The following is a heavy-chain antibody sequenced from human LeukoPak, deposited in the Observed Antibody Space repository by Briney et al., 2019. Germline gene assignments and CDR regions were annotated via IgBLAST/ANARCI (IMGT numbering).Heavy chain of an antibody. CDR2: SYYSGST. J-gene: IGHJ4*02. Sequence: AETLRLTCTASGCTISSSSNYWGRMRQPPGKELEWIGSSYYSGSTYYNPSLRSLVTISVDTSKDQFSLTLSSVTAADTAVYYCARDRGYSYGSGRPKDFDYWGQGTLVTVSS. V-gene: IGHV4-39*07. CDR1: GCTISSSSNY. D-gene: IGHD5-18*01. CDR3: ARDRGYSYGSGRPKDFDY.